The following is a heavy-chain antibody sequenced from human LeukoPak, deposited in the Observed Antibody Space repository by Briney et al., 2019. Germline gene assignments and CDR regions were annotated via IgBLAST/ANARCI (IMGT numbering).Heavy chain of an antibody. CDR2: INPSGGST. D-gene: IGHD3-10*01. J-gene: IGHJ4*02. Sequence: ASVKVSCKASGYTFTGYYMHWVRQAPGQGLEWMGIINPSGGSTSYAQKFQGRVTMTRDTSTSTVYMELSSLRSEDTAVYYCARDSRGSGSYPHFDYWGQGTLVTVSS. V-gene: IGHV1-46*01. CDR1: GYTFTGYY. CDR3: ARDSRGSGSYPHFDY.